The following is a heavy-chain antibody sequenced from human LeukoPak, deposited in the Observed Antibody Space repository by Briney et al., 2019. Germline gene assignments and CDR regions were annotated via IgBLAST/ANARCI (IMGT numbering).Heavy chain of an antibody. J-gene: IGHJ4*02. V-gene: IGHV4-34*01. CDR2: INHSGST. CDR1: GGSFSGYY. D-gene: IGHD6-13*01. CDR3: ARGFYRLNGWLGNTIAAAGNVPFDY. Sequence: SETLSLTCAVYGGSFSGYYWSWIRQPPGKGLEWIGEINHSGSTNYNPSLKSRVTISVDTSKNQFSLKLSSVTAADTAMYYCARGFYRLNGWLGNTIAAAGNVPFDYWGQGTLVTVSS.